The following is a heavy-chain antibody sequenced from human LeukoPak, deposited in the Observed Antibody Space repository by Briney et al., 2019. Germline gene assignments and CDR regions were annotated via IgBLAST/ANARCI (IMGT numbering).Heavy chain of an antibody. Sequence: PGGSLRLSCAASGFTFNDYDMHWVRQAPGKGLEWVSGISWNSGSIDYADSVKGRFTISRDNAKNSLYLQMNSLRAEDTALYYSAKDIYSGYDSYYFDYWGQGTLVTVSS. J-gene: IGHJ4*02. CDR2: ISWNSGSI. D-gene: IGHD5-12*01. CDR1: GFTFNDYD. CDR3: AKDIYSGYDSYYFDY. V-gene: IGHV3-9*01.